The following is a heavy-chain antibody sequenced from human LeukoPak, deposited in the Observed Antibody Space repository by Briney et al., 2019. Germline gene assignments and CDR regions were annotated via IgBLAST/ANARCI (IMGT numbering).Heavy chain of an antibody. CDR2: IIPIFGTA. Sequence: SVKVSCKASGGTFSSYGISWVRQAPGQGLEWMGGIIPIFGTANYAQKFRGRVTITADKSTSTAYMELSSLRSEDTAVYYCARAYKSGYYYGFDYWGQGTLVTVSS. D-gene: IGHD3-22*01. CDR1: GGTFSSYG. J-gene: IGHJ4*02. V-gene: IGHV1-69*06. CDR3: ARAYKSGYYYGFDY.